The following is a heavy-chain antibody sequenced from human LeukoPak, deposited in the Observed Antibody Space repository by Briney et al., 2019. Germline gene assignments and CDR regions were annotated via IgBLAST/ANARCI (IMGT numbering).Heavy chain of an antibody. CDR2: IGSSGGNI. Sequence: GGSLRLSCVASGFSFSGYGMSWVRQAPGKGLEWVSAIGSSGGNIHYADSVKGRFIISRDNSRYTLYLEVNSLRAEDTAVYYCAKDRGWFGGSLANFDYWGQGTLVTVSS. CDR3: AKDRGWFGGSLANFDY. D-gene: IGHD3-10*01. CDR1: GFSFSGYG. V-gene: IGHV3-23*01. J-gene: IGHJ4*02.